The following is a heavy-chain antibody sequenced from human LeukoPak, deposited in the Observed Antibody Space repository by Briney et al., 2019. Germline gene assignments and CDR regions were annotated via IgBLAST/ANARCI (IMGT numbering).Heavy chain of an antibody. V-gene: IGHV3-21*01. J-gene: IGHJ5*01. D-gene: IGHD3-9*01. CDR2: ISSSSSYI. CDR3: ARGGARYLDS. CDR1: GFTSSSYS. Sequence: PGGSLRLSCAASGFTSSSYSMNWVRQAPGKGLEWVSSISSSSSYIYYADSVKGRFTISRDNAKNSLCLQMSSLRVEDTAVYYCARGGARYLDSWGQGTLVTVSS.